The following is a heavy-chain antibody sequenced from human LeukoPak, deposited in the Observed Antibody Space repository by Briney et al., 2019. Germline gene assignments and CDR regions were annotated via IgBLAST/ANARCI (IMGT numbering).Heavy chain of an antibody. D-gene: IGHD6-13*01. CDR2: IYSTGST. Sequence: SGPGLVKPSETLSLTCTVSGGSIGSYYWSWIRQPAGKGLEWIGRIYSTGSTNYNPSLKSRVTMSVDTSKNQFSLRLRSVTAADTAVYYCARQIASAGTAGFDFWGQGALVTVSS. CDR1: GGSIGSYY. CDR3: ARQIASAGTAGFDF. J-gene: IGHJ4*02. V-gene: IGHV4-4*07.